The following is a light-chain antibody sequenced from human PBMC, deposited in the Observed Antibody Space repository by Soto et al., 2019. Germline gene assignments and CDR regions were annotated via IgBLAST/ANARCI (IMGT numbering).Light chain of an antibody. CDR1: ESISSN. CDR2: GAS. V-gene: IGKV3-15*01. Sequence: IVVTQSPATLSVSPGERATLSCRASESISSNLAWYQQKPGQAPRLLIYGASTRATGIPARFSGSGSGTEFTLTISSLQSEDFEVYYCQHYSTWPLEIFGQGTKVEIK. CDR3: QHYSTWPLEI. J-gene: IGKJ1*01.